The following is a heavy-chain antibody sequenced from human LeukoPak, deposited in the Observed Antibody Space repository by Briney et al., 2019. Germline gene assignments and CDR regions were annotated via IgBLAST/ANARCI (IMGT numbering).Heavy chain of an antibody. CDR2: INHSGST. CDR3: ARGDCSSTSCYTDPYYFDY. Sequence: SETLSLTCTVSGGSISSGGSYWSWIRQPPGKGLEWIGEINHSGSTNYNPSLKSRVTISVDTSKNQFSLKLSSVTAADTAVYYCARGDCSSTSCYTDPYYFDYWGQGTLVTVSS. D-gene: IGHD2-2*02. V-gene: IGHV4-39*07. CDR1: GGSISSGGSY. J-gene: IGHJ4*02.